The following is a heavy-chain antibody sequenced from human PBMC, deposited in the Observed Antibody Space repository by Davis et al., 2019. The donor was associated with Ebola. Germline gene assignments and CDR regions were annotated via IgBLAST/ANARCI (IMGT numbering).Heavy chain of an antibody. Sequence: GESLKISCQGSGFTFSNYWISWVRQVPGKGLEWMGKIDPSDSYTNYSPSFEGHVTISADRSASTAYLQWSSLKASDTAMYYCARSVNLYSMDVWGQGTTISVSS. J-gene: IGHJ6*02. CDR2: IDPSDSYT. CDR1: GFTFSNYW. V-gene: IGHV5-10-1*01. CDR3: ARSVNLYSMDV. D-gene: IGHD2-8*01.